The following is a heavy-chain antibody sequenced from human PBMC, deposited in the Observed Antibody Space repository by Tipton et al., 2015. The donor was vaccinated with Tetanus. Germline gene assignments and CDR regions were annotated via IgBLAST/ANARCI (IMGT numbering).Heavy chain of an antibody. V-gene: IGHV4-31*03. J-gene: IGHJ4*02. D-gene: IGHD1-26*01. CDR1: GGSISSGGYY. Sequence: TLSLTCTVSGGSISSGGYYWSWIRQHPGKGLEWIGDSYSSGSTYYNPSLKSRVTISVDTSKNQFSLRLNSVTAADTAVYYCARDQARGARGWNYFDCWGQGTLVTVSS. CDR3: ARDQARGARGWNYFDC. CDR2: SYSSGST.